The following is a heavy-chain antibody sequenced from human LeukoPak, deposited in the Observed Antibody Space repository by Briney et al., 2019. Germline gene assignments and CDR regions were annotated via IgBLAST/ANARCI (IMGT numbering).Heavy chain of an antibody. CDR1: GFTFSNAW. Sequence: PGGSLRLSCAASGFTFSNAWMSWVRQAPGKGLEWVGRIKSKTDGGTTDYAAPVKGRFTISRDDSKNTLYLRMNSLKTEDTAVYYCTTAPFGVDPDAFDIWGQGTMVTVSS. CDR3: TTAPFGVDPDAFDI. CDR2: IKSKTDGGTT. V-gene: IGHV3-15*01. J-gene: IGHJ3*02. D-gene: IGHD3-3*01.